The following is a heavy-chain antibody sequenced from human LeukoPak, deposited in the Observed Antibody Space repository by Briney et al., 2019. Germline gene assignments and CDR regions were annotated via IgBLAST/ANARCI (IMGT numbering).Heavy chain of an antibody. CDR2: ISSSSSYI. CDR3: ATASNYDNLTTDAFDI. V-gene: IGHV3-21*01. Sequence: SGGSLRLSCAASGFTFSSYSMNWVRQAPGKGLEWVSSISSSSSYIYYADSVKGRFTISRDNAKNSLYLQMNSLRAEDTAVYYCATASNYDNLTTDAFDIWGQGTMVTVSS. J-gene: IGHJ3*02. D-gene: IGHD3-9*01. CDR1: GFTFSSYS.